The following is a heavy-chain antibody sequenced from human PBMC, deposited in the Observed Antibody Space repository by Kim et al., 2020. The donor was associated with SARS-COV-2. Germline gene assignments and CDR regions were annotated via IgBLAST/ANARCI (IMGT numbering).Heavy chain of an antibody. CDR3: AKEVYTVIRAINYVDY. D-gene: IGHD3-10*01. J-gene: IGHJ4*02. Sequence: SVKGRFTVSRDDSKNTLYLQMDSLRAEDTAVYYCAKEVYTVIRAINYVDYWGQGTLVTVFS. V-gene: IGHV3-30*02.